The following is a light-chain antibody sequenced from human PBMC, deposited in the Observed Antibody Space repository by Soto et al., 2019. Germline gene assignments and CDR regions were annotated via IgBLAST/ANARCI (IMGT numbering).Light chain of an antibody. CDR2: DVS. J-gene: IGLJ1*01. CDR1: SSDVGGYNY. Sequence: QSALTQPASVSGSPGQSITTSCTGTSSDVGGYNYVSWYQHYPGKAPKLMIHDVSNRPSGVSDRFSGPKSGNTASLTISGLQAEAEAHYYCTAYTSSREKVFGTGTKLTVL. V-gene: IGLV2-14*03. CDR3: TAYTSSREKV.